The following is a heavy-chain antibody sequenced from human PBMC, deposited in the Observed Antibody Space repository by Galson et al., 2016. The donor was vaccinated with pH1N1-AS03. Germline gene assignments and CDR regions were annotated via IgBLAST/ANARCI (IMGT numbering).Heavy chain of an antibody. Sequence: TLSLTCTVSGDSFSSNIYYWNWLRQPAGKGLEWIGRIYTSGVTHYHPSLASRATISIDTCKKQFSLELTSVTAADTAMYYCARGDPAVADFVYWGQGTLVTVSS. J-gene: IGHJ4*02. CDR2: IYTSGVT. CDR3: ARGDPAVADFVY. D-gene: IGHD6-19*01. CDR1: GDSFSSNIYY. V-gene: IGHV4-61*02.